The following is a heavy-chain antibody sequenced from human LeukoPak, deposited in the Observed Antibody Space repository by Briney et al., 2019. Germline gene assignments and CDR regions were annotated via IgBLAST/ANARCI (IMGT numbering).Heavy chain of an antibody. V-gene: IGHV1-69*04. D-gene: IGHD5-18*01. CDR3: ARVEDTAMVGLDY. CDR2: IIPILGIA. CDR1: GGTFSSYA. Sequence: ASVKVSCKASGGTFSSYAISWMRQAPGQGLEWMGRIIPILGIANYAQKFQGRVTITADKSTSTAYMELSSLRSEDTAVYYCARVEDTAMVGLDYWGQGTLVTVSS. J-gene: IGHJ4*02.